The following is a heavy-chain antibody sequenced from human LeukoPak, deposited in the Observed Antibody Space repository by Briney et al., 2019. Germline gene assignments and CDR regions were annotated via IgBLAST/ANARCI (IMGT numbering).Heavy chain of an antibody. CDR2: TYSGGST. CDR3: ARHPSSTSPGHWFDP. CDR1: GFTVSSNY. V-gene: IGHV3-66*04. D-gene: IGHD2-2*01. Sequence: GGSLRLSCAASGFTVSSNYMSWVRQAPGKGLEWVSVTYSGGSTYYADSVKGRFTISRDNSKNTLYLQMNSLRAEDTAVYYCARHPSSTSPGHWFDPWGQGTLVTVSS. J-gene: IGHJ5*02.